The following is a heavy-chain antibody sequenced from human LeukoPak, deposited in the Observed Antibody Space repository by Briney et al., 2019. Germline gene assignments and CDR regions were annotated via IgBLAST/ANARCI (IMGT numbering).Heavy chain of an antibody. CDR1: GFTFSSYA. V-gene: IGHV3-64*01. CDR3: ARGLWFGLYGMDV. CDR2: ISSNGGST. J-gene: IGHJ6*02. Sequence: PGGSLRLSCAASGFTFSSYAMHWVRQAPGKGLEYVSAISSNGGSTYYANSVKGRFTISRDNSKNTLYLQMGRLRAEDMAVYYCARGLWFGLYGMDVWGQGTTVTVSS. D-gene: IGHD3-10*01.